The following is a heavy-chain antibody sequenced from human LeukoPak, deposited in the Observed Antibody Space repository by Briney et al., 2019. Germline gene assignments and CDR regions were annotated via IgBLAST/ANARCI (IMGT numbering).Heavy chain of an antibody. CDR2: ISSSGSTI. CDR1: GFTFSSYE. D-gene: IGHD3-10*01. CDR3: ARDLNYYGSGSYYN. V-gene: IGHV3-48*03. J-gene: IGHJ4*02. Sequence: GGSLRLSCAASGFTFSSYEMNWVRQAPGKGLEWVSYISSSGSTIYYADSVKGRFTISRDNAKNSLYLQMNSLRAEDTAVYYCARDLNYYGSGSYYNWGQGTLVTVSS.